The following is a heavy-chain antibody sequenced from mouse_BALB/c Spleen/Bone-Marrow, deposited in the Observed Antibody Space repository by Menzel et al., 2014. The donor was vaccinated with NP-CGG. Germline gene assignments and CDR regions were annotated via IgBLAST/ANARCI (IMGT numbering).Heavy chain of an antibody. CDR3: ARRDSSGYLFDY. CDR2: INPYNGDS. D-gene: IGHD3-2*01. CDR1: GYSFTGYF. V-gene: IGHV1-37*01. Sequence: VQLQQSGPELVKPGASVKISCKASGYSFTGYFMNWVKHNHGKSLEWIGLINPYNGDSFYNQKFMGKATLTVDKSSNRAHMELLSLTSEDSAVYYCARRDSSGYLFDYWGQGTTLTVSS. J-gene: IGHJ2*01.